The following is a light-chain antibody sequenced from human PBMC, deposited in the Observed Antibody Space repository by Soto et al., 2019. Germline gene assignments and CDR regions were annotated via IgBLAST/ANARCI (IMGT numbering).Light chain of an antibody. CDR2: EVS. CDR1: SSDVGGYDF. Sequence: QSVLTQPPSASGSPGQSVTISCTGTSSDVGGYDFVSWYQQHPGKAPKILIYEVSKRASEVPDRFSGSKSGNTASLTVSGLQPDDEADYYCNSYGGNTNVVFGGGTKVTVL. CDR3: NSYGGNTNVV. J-gene: IGLJ2*01. V-gene: IGLV2-8*01.